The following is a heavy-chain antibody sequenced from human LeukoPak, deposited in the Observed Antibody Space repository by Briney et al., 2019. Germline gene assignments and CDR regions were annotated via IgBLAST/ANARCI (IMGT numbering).Heavy chain of an antibody. Sequence: ASVKVSCKASGYTFTSYYMHWVRQAPGQGLEWIGIINPSGGSTSYAQKFQGRVTMTRDTSTSTVYMELSSLRSEDTAVYYCARDPPYGSGSYPLDYWGQGTLVTVSS. J-gene: IGHJ4*02. V-gene: IGHV1-46*01. CDR2: INPSGGST. CDR3: ARDPPYGSGSYPLDY. D-gene: IGHD3-10*01. CDR1: GYTFTSYY.